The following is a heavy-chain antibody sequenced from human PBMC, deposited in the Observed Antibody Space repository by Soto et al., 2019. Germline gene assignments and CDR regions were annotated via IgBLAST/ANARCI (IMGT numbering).Heavy chain of an antibody. CDR1: GFTFSGSS. CDR2: IRNKVHSYAT. V-gene: IGHV3-73*01. CDR3: ISHSPEDMKRT. D-gene: IGHD2-15*01. J-gene: IGHJ4*02. Sequence: PGGSLRLSXAASGFTFSGSSVHWVRQASGKGLEWVGRIRNKVHSYATAYAASVRGRFTISRDDSKNTTFLQMKSLNTEDTAVYYCISHSPEDMKRTWGQGTLVTVSS.